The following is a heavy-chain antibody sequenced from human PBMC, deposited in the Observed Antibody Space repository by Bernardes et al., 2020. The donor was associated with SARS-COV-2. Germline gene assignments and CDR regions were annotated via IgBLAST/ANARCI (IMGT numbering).Heavy chain of an antibody. D-gene: IGHD3-16*02. CDR1: GGSFSGYY. V-gene: IGHV4-34*01. J-gene: IGHJ4*02. CDR2: INHSGST. CDR3: ARAPETRLSFDY. Sequence: SETLSLTCAVYGGSFSGYYWSWIRQPPGKGLEWIGEINHSGSTNYNPSLKSRVTISVDTSKNQFSLKLSSVTAADTAVYYCARAPETRLSFDYWGQGTLVTVSS.